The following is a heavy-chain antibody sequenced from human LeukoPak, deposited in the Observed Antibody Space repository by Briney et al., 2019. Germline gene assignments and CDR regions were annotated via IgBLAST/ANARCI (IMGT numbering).Heavy chain of an antibody. J-gene: IGHJ6*03. CDR1: GFTVSSNY. D-gene: IGHD3-3*01. CDR2: IYSGGST. Sequence: GGSLRLSCAASGFTVSSNYMSWVRQAPGKGLEWVSVIYSGGSTYYADSVKGRFTISRDNSKNTLYLQMNSLRAEDTAVYYCARTYYDFWSGYMDVWGKGTTVTVSS. CDR3: ARTYYDFWSGYMDV. V-gene: IGHV3-53*01.